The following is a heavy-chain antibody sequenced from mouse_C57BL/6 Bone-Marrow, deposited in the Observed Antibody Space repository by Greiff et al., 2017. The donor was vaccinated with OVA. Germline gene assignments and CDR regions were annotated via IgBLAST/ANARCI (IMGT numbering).Heavy chain of an antibody. J-gene: IGHJ4*01. D-gene: IGHD1-1*01. CDR2: IWSGGST. Sequence: VKLMESGPGLVQPSQSLSITCTVSGFSLTSYGVHWVRQSPGKGLEWLGVIWSGGSTDYNAAFIFRLSISKDNFKSQVFFKMNSLQADDTSIYDCARTLYGSSLFYAMDYWGQGTSVTVSS. V-gene: IGHV2-2*01. CDR1: GFSLTSYG. CDR3: ARTLYGSSLFYAMDY.